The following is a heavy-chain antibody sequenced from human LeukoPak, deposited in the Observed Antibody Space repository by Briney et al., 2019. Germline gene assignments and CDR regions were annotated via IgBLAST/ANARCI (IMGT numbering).Heavy chain of an antibody. J-gene: IGHJ5*02. Sequence: GESLKISCKGSGYSFTSYWIGWVRQMPGKGLEWMGIIYPGDSDTRYSPSFQGQVTISADKSISTAYLQWSSLKASDTAMYYCARGGDSRGWTHNWFDPWGQGTLVTVSS. CDR3: ARGGDSRGWTHNWFDP. CDR1: GYSFTSYW. CDR2: IYPGDSDT. V-gene: IGHV5-51*01. D-gene: IGHD6-19*01.